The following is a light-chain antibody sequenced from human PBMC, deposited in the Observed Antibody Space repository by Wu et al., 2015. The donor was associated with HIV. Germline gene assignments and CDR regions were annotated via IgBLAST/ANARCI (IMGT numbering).Light chain of an antibody. Sequence: EIVMTQSPATLSVSPGERATLSCRASQSVSSNLAWYQQKPGQAPRLLIYGAPTRATGIPARFSGSGSGTEFTLTISSLQSEDFAVYYCQSTTFGQGTKVEIK. CDR2: GAP. J-gene: IGKJ1*01. CDR1: QSVSSN. CDR3: QSTT. V-gene: IGKV3-15*01.